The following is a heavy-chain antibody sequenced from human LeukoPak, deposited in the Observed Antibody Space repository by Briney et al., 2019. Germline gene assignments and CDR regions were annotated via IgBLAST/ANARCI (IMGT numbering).Heavy chain of an antibody. D-gene: IGHD6-19*01. CDR2: IYHSGTT. V-gene: IGHV4-38-2*02. CDR3: ARDVKQWLVLSDYFDY. Sequence: PSETLSLTCTVSDYSISSGYFWGWIRQPPGKGLEWIGSIYHSGTTYYNPSLKSRVTISVDTSNNQFSLKLSSVTAADTAVYYCARDVKQWLVLSDYFDYWGQGTLVTVSS. CDR1: DYSISSGYF. J-gene: IGHJ4*02.